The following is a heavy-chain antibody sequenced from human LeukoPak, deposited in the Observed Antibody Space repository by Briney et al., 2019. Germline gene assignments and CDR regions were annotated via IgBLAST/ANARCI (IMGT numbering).Heavy chain of an antibody. D-gene: IGHD3-22*01. CDR1: GGSISSYY. CDR2: IYYSGST. J-gene: IGHJ6*02. V-gene: IGHV4-59*01. Sequence: PSETLSLTCTVSGGSISSYYWSWIRQPPGKGLEWLGYIYYSGSTNYNPSLKSRVTISVDTSKNQFSLKLSSVTAADTAVYYCARDGSDYYDSSGAAHYYYYGMDVWGQGTTVTVSS. CDR3: ARDGSDYYDSSGAAHYYYYGMDV.